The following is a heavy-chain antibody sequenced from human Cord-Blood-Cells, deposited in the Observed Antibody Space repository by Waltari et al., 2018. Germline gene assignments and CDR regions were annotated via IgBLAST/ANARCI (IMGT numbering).Heavy chain of an antibody. CDR2: IYTSGST. D-gene: IGHD3-10*01. J-gene: IGHJ5*02. Sequence: QVQLQESGPGLVKPSQPLSLTCTVSGGSISSGSYYWSWIRQPAGKGLEWIGYIYTSGSTNYNPSLKSRVTISVDTSKNQFSLKLSSVTAADTAVYYCARDSATWGQGTLVTVSS. CDR1: GGSISSGSYY. V-gene: IGHV4-61*09. CDR3: ARDSAT.